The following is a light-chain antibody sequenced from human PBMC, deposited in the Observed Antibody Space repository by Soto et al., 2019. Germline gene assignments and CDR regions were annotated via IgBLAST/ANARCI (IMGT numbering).Light chain of an antibody. V-gene: IGLV2-14*01. CDR2: EVS. CDR3: SSITSRTTLL. J-gene: IGLJ2*01. CDR1: SSDVGGYNF. Sequence: QSALTQAASVSGSPGQSITISCTGTSSDVGGYNFVSWYQRHPGRAPKLLIYEVSHRPSGISNRFSGSKSGNTASLTISGLQAEDEADYYCSSITSRTTLLFGGGTKLTVL.